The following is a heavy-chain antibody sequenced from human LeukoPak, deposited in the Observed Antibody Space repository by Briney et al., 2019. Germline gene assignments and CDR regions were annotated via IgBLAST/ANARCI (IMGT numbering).Heavy chain of an antibody. V-gene: IGHV4-34*01. D-gene: IGHD6-6*01. Sequence: SETLSLTCAVYGRSFSGYYWSWIRQPPGKGLEWIGEINHSGSTNYNPSLKSRVTISVDTSKNQFSLKLSSVTAADTAVYYCARNRPYGMDVWGQGTTVTVSS. CDR2: INHSGST. CDR3: ARNRPYGMDV. CDR1: GRSFSGYY. J-gene: IGHJ6*02.